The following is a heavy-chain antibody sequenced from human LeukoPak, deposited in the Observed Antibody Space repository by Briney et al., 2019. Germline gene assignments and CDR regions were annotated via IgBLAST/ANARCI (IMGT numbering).Heavy chain of an antibody. V-gene: IGHV4-59*01. J-gene: IGHJ4*02. Sequence: PSETLSLTCTVSGGSISRYYWSWIRQPPGKGLEWIGYISDSGRTNYNPSLKSRVTISADTSKNQFSLRLSSVTAADTAVYYCAKGERLYSYGWAFFDHWGQGTLVTVSS. CDR2: ISDSGRT. D-gene: IGHD5-18*01. CDR1: GGSISRYY. CDR3: AKGERLYSYGWAFFDH.